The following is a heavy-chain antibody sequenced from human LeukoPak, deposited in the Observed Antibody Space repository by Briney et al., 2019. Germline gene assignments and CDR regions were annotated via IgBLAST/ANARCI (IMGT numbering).Heavy chain of an antibody. CDR3: ARDYGDYVDWFDP. J-gene: IGHJ5*02. V-gene: IGHV3-7*01. CDR2: IKQDGSEK. D-gene: IGHD4-17*01. Sequence: NIKQDGSEKYYVDSVKGRFTISRDNAKNSLYLQMNSLRAEDTAVYYCARDYGDYVDWFDPWGQGTLVTVSS.